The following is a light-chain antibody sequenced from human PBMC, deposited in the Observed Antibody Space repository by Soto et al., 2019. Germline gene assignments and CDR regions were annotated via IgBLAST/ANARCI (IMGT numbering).Light chain of an antibody. CDR2: GNS. CDR3: QSYDSSLSGVV. V-gene: IGLV1-40*01. Sequence: QSALTQPPSVSGAPGQRVTISCTGSSSNIGAGYDVHWYQQLPGTAPKLLIYGNSNRPSGVPDRFSGSKSGTSASLAITGLQAEDEADYDCQSYDSSLSGVVFGGGTKLTVL. CDR1: SSNIGAGYD. J-gene: IGLJ2*01.